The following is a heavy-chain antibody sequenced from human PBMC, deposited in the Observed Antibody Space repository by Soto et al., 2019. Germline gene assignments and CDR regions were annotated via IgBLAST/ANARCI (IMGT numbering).Heavy chain of an antibody. V-gene: IGHV4-39*01. CDR3: ARRIRYIVGATGYFDY. Sequence: PSETLSLTCTVSGGSISGSSYYWGWIRQPPGKGLEWLGSIYYSGSTYYNPSLKSRVTISVDTSKNQFSLKLSSVTHADTAVYYCARRIRYIVGATGYFDYWGQGTLVTVS. CDR1: GGSISGSSYY. J-gene: IGHJ4*02. D-gene: IGHD1-26*01. CDR2: IYYSGST.